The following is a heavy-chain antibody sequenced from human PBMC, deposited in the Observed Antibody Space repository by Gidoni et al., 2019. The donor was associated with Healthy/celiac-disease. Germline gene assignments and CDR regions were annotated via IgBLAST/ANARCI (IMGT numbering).Heavy chain of an antibody. CDR3: ARGARRGIQLYWFDP. J-gene: IGHJ5*02. CDR2: INHSGST. CDR1: GGSFSVYY. V-gene: IGHV4-34*01. D-gene: IGHD5-18*01. Sequence: QVQLQQWGAGLLKPSETLSLSCAVYGGSFSVYYWSWIRQPPGKVLEWIGEINHSGSTNFNPSLKSRVTISVDTSKNQFSLKLSSVTAADTAVYYCARGARRGIQLYWFDPWGQGTLVTVSS.